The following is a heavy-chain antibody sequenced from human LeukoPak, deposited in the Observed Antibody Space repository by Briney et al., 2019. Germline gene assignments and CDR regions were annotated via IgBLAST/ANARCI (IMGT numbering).Heavy chain of an antibody. D-gene: IGHD3-10*01. CDR1: GGSISSGDYY. CDR2: IYYSGST. Sequence: SETLSLTCTVSGGSISSGDYYWSWIRQPPGKGLEWIGYIYYSGSTYYSPSLKSRVTISVDTSKNQFSLKLSSVTAADTAVYYCARVTMVRGVTTYFYYGMDVWGKGTTVTVSS. V-gene: IGHV4-30-4*01. CDR3: ARVTMVRGVTTYFYYGMDV. J-gene: IGHJ6*04.